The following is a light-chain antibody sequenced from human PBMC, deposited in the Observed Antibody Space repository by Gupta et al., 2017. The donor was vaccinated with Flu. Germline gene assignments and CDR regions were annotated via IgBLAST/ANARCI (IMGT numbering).Light chain of an antibody. CDR1: QDINNY. Sequence: DIQMTQSPSSLSASVGDRVTITCRASQDINNYLVWYQQKPGKVPKLLIYAASTLQSGVPSPFSGSGSGTEFTLTISSLQPEAIGTYYCQKDSSVPPAFGGGTKVEMK. V-gene: IGKV1-27*01. J-gene: IGKJ4*01. CDR3: QKDSSVPPA. CDR2: AAS.